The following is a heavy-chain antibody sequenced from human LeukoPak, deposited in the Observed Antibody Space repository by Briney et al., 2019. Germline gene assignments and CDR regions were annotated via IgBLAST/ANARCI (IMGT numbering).Heavy chain of an antibody. J-gene: IGHJ4*02. CDR3: AKDLEYYGSGSYGGTFDY. D-gene: IGHD3-10*01. CDR2: ISNVGSNK. Sequence: PGGPLRLSCAASGYIFSNYGMHWVRQAPGKGLEWVTVISNVGSNKYYADSVKGRFTISRDNSKNTLYLQLNSLRAEDTAVYYCAKDLEYYGSGSYGGTFDYWGQGTLVTVSP. V-gene: IGHV3-30*18. CDR1: GYIFSNYG.